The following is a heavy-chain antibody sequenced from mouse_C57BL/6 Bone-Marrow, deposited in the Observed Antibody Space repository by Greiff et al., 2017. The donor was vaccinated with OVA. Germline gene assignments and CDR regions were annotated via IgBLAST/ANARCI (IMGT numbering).Heavy chain of an antibody. CDR3: ARQGDGYEGFAY. D-gene: IGHD2-2*01. J-gene: IGHJ3*01. CDR1: GFTFSDYY. V-gene: IGHV5-12*01. Sequence: EVKVVESGGGLVQPGGSLKLSCAASGFTFSDYYMYWVRQTPEKRLEWVAYISNGGGSTYYPDTVKGRFTISRDNAKSTLYLQMSRLKSEDTAMYYCARQGDGYEGFAYWGQGTLVTVSA. CDR2: ISNGGGST.